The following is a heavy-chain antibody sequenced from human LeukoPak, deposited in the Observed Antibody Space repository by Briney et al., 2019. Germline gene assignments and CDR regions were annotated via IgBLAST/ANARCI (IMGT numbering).Heavy chain of an antibody. Sequence: GGSLRLSCAASGFTFSSYAMSWVRQAPGKGLEWVSAISGSGGSTYYADSVRGRFTISRDNSKNTLYLQMNSLRAEDTAVYYCARDGPKLWFGELYYFDYWGQGTLVTVSS. CDR3: ARDGPKLWFGELYYFDY. CDR1: GFTFSSYA. CDR2: ISGSGGST. J-gene: IGHJ4*02. V-gene: IGHV3-23*01. D-gene: IGHD3-10*01.